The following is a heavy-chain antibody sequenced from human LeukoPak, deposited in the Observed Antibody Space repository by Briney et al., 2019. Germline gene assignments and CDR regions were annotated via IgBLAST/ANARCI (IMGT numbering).Heavy chain of an antibody. Sequence: PSETLSLTCTVSGGSISSYYWSWIRQPPGKGLEWISFISDIGSINYNPSLKSRVTISLDTSKNPFYLKLSSVTAADTAVYYCTGHHPRNTVDFWGQGALVTVSS. V-gene: IGHV4-59*08. J-gene: IGHJ4*02. CDR3: TGHHPRNTVDF. D-gene: IGHD2-8*02. CDR2: ISDIGSI. CDR1: GGSISSYY.